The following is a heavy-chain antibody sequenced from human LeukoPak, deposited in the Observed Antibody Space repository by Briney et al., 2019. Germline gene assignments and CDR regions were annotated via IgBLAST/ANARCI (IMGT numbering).Heavy chain of an antibody. CDR3: ARGNRYSSGWYVYYYYCGMDV. Sequence: SETQSLTCTVSGGSISSGDYYWSWIRQPPGKGLEWIAYISHSGGTYYNPSLKSRATISLDTSKNQFSLKLSSVTAADTAVYYCARGNRYSSGWYVYYYYCGMDVWGQGTTVTVSS. J-gene: IGHJ6*02. D-gene: IGHD6-19*01. CDR1: GGSISSGDYY. V-gene: IGHV4-30-4*01. CDR2: ISHSGGT.